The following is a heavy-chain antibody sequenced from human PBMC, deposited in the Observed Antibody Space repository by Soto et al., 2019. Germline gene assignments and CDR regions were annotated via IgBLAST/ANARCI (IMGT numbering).Heavy chain of an antibody. Sequence: GGSLRLSCAASGVSFSISAMHWVRQAPGKGLEWVAVISYDGSIKYYADSVKGRFTISRDNSKNTLYLQMNSLRADDTAVYYCARAEAVAGPYYFDYWGQGTLVTV. V-gene: IGHV3-30-3*01. CDR2: ISYDGSIK. D-gene: IGHD6-19*01. CDR1: GVSFSISA. CDR3: ARAEAVAGPYYFDY. J-gene: IGHJ4*02.